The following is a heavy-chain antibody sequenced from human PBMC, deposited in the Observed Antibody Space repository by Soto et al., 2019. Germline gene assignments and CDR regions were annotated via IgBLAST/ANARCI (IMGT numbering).Heavy chain of an antibody. CDR2: INAGNGNT. D-gene: IGHD2-2*01. CDR3: ASCSTSCSYYYYGTDV. J-gene: IGHJ6*02. CDR1: GYTFTSYA. V-gene: IGHV1-3*01. Sequence: ASVKVSCKASGYTFTSYAMPWVRQAPGQRLEWMGWINAGNGNTKYSQKFQGRVTITRDTSASTAYMELSSLRSEDTAVYYCASCSTSCSYYYYGTDVWGQGTTVTVSS.